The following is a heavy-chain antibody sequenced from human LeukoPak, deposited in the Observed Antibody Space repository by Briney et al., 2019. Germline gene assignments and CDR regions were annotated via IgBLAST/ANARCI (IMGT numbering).Heavy chain of an antibody. V-gene: IGHV3-48*01. D-gene: IGHD6-13*01. CDR3: ARDRDSSGSWEINFDY. Sequence: GGSLRLSCAASGFTFSSYTMNWVRQPPGKGLEWVSNIGTSSTTIYYADSVKGRFTISRDNAKNSLYLKMNSLRAEDTAVYYWARDRDSSGSWEINFDYWGQGTLVTVSS. J-gene: IGHJ4*02. CDR2: IGTSSTTI. CDR1: GFTFSSYT.